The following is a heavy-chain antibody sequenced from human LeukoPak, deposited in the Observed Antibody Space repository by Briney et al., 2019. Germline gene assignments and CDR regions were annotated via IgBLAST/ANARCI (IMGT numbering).Heavy chain of an antibody. J-gene: IGHJ6*03. D-gene: IGHD6-13*01. CDR3: TRHDSQTRIAAAEGWVDYYYYYMDV. V-gene: IGHV3-23*01. Sequence: GGSLRLSCAASGFIFTNYAMSCVRQAPGKGLEWISAASGSDTGTYHADSVRGRFTISRDTSKNTLYLQMNSLRAEDMAVHYCTRHDSQTRIAAAEGWVDYYYYYMDVWGKGTTVAVSS. CDR2: ASGSDTGT. CDR1: GFIFTNYA.